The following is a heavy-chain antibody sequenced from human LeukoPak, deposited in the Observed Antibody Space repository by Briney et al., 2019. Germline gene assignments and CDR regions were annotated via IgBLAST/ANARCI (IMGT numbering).Heavy chain of an antibody. D-gene: IGHD3/OR15-3a*01. J-gene: IGHJ4*02. Sequence: GGSLRFSCAASGFTFDEYAMHWVRQTPGKGLEWVSGISWNSGLIDYADSVKGRFTISRDNAKDSLYLQMNSLKPEDTAFYYCAKVGIFGLVTYYFDYWGQGTLVTVSS. CDR1: GFTFDEYA. V-gene: IGHV3-9*01. CDR2: ISWNSGLI. CDR3: AKVGIFGLVTYYFDY.